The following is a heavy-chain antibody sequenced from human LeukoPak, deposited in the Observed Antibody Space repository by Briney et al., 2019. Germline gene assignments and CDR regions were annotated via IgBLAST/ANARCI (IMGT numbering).Heavy chain of an antibody. D-gene: IGHD3-22*01. CDR2: INSDGSST. V-gene: IGHV3-74*01. CDR3: AKGAIKLLRNAFDY. CDR1: GFTFSSYW. Sequence: GGSLRLSCAASGFTFSSYWMHWVRQAPGKGLVWVSRINSDGSSTSYADSVKGRFTISRDNAQNTLYLQMNSLRAEDTAVYYCAKGAIKLLRNAFDYWGQGTLVTVSS. J-gene: IGHJ4*02.